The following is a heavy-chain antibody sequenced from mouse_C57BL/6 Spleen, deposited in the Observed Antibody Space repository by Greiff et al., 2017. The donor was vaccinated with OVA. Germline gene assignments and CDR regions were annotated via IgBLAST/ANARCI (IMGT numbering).Heavy chain of an antibody. V-gene: IGHV5-4*01. D-gene: IGHD3-1*01. CDR2: ISDGGSYT. J-gene: IGHJ1*03. Sequence: EVQVVESGGGLVKPGGSLKLSCAASGFTFSSYAMSWVRQTPEKRLEWVATISDGGSYTYYPDNVKGRFTISRDNAKNNLYLQMSHLKSEDTAMYYCAREESGWYFDVWGTGTTVTVSS. CDR1: GFTFSSYA. CDR3: AREESGWYFDV.